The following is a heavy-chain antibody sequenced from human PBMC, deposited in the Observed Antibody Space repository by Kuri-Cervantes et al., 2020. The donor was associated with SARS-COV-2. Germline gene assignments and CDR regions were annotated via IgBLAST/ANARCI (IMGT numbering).Heavy chain of an antibody. CDR3: ARERYSSGSAFDI. J-gene: IGHJ3*02. CDR1: GGSFSGYY. V-gene: IGHV4-34*01. D-gene: IGHD6-19*01. Sequence: SETLSLTCAVYGGSFSGYYWNWIRQPPGKGLEWIGEINHSGSTNYNPSLKSRVTISVDTSKNQFSLKLSSVTAADTAVYYCARERYSSGSAFDIWGQGTMVTVSS. CDR2: INHSGST.